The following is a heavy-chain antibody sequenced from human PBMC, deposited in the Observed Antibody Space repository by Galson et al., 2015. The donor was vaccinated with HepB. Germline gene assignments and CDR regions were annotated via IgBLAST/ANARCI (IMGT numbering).Heavy chain of an antibody. Sequence: SLRLSCAASGFTFSSYEMNWVRQAPGKGLEWVSYISSSGSTIYYADSVKGRFTISRDNAKNSLYLQMNSLRAEDTAVYYCARECMITSGGVIVRNYGMDVWGQGTTVTVSS. CDR1: GFTFSSYE. D-gene: IGHD3-16*02. J-gene: IGHJ6*02. V-gene: IGHV3-48*03. CDR2: ISSSGSTI. CDR3: ARECMITSGGVIVRNYGMDV.